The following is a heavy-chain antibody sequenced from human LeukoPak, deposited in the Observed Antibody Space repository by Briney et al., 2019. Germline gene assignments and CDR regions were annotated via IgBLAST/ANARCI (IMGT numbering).Heavy chain of an antibody. CDR1: GGSISSSSYY. V-gene: IGHV4-39*01. CDR3: ASLKSTPSIAAAGTDDY. D-gene: IGHD6-13*01. J-gene: IGHJ4*02. Sequence: SETLSLTCTVSGGSISSSSYYWGWIRQPPEKGLEWIGSIYYSGSTYYNPSLKSRVTISVDTSKNQFSLKLSSVTAADTAVYYCASLKSTPSIAAAGTDDYWGQGTLVTVSS. CDR2: IYYSGST.